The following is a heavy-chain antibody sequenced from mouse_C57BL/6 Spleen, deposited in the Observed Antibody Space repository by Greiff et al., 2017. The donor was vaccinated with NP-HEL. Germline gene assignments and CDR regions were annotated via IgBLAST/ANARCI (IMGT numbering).Heavy chain of an antibody. Sequence: EVMLVESGGDLVKPGGSLKLSCAASGFTFSSYGMSWVRQTPDKRLEWVATISSGGSYTYYPDSVKGRFTISRDNAKNTLYLQMSSLKSEDTAMYYCARHFSGDYYGSSYGYFDVWGTGTTVTVSS. D-gene: IGHD1-1*01. CDR2: ISSGGSYT. J-gene: IGHJ1*03. CDR1: GFTFSSYG. CDR3: ARHFSGDYYGSSYGYFDV. V-gene: IGHV5-6*02.